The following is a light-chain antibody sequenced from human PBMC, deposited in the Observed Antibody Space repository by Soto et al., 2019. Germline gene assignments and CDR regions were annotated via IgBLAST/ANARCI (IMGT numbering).Light chain of an antibody. CDR1: SSDVGGYNY. CDR3: CAYAGSYV. Sequence: QSVLTQPRSVSGSPGQSVTISCTGTSSDVGGYNYVSWYQQYPGKAPKLMIYDVSKRPSGVPDRFSGSKSGNTASPTISGLQAEDGGAYDCCAYAGSYVFCTGTKLTVL. J-gene: IGLJ1*01. V-gene: IGLV2-11*01. CDR2: DVS.